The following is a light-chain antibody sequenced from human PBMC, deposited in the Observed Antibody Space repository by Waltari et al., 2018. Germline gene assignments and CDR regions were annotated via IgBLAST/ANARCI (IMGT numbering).Light chain of an antibody. CDR1: HNILYTSNNKYN. V-gene: IGKV4-1*01. CDR2: CAS. J-gene: IGKJ2*01. CDR3: QQYYSIPYT. Sequence: DIVMTQSPDSLAVSLGERATFNCKSSHNILYTSNNKYNFAWYQQKPGQPPRLLISCASTRESGVPDRFSGSGSGTDFTLTISSLQAEDVAVYYCQQYYSIPYTFGQGTKLEI.